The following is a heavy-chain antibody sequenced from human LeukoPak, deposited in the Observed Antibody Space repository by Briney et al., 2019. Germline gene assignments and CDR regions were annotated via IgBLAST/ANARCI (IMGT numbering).Heavy chain of an antibody. CDR1: GYTFTSYD. D-gene: IGHD1-1*01. V-gene: IGHV1-8*01. Sequence: ASVTVSCKASGYTFTSYDINWVRQAPGQGLAWMGWMNPNSGNTGYAQNIQGRVTMTRNTSISTAYMELSSLRSEDTAVYYCARGRYNDYFDYWGQGTLVTVSS. CDR3: ARGRYNDYFDY. CDR2: MNPNSGNT. J-gene: IGHJ4*02.